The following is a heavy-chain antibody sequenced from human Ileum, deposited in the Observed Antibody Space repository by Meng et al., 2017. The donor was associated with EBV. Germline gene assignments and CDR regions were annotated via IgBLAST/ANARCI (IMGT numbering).Heavy chain of an antibody. D-gene: IGHD6-13*01. V-gene: IGHV4-39*01. CDR1: GGPINSSSYY. J-gene: IGHJ5*02. Sequence: QLHLQGPGPGLGKPSETLPLPCTGSGGPINSSSYYWGWIRQPPGKGLEWIGSIYYSGRTYYNPSLKSRVTISVDTSKNQFSLKLSSVTAADTAVYYCARPIAAAGWFDPWGQGTLVTVSS. CDR3: ARPIAAAGWFDP. CDR2: IYYSGRT.